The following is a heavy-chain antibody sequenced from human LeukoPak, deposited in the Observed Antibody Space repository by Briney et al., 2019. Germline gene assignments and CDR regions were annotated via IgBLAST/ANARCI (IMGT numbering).Heavy chain of an antibody. CDR3: AKAQTYCTNGVCFEYYYYGMDV. J-gene: IGHJ6*02. CDR1: GFTFDVYA. V-gene: IGHV3-43*02. D-gene: IGHD2-8*01. Sequence: PGGSLRLSCAASGFTFDVYAMHWVRQAPGEGLEWVSLICGDGGSTYYADSVKGRFTISRDNSKNSLYLQMNSLRTEDTALYYCAKAQTYCTNGVCFEYYYYGMDVWGQGTTVTVSS. CDR2: ICGDGGST.